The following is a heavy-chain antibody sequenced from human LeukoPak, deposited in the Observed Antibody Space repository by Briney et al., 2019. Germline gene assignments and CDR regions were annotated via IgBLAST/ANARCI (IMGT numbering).Heavy chain of an antibody. Sequence: PGGSLRLSCAASGFTFSSYAMSWVRQAPGKGLEWVSEISGSGSSTNYADSVKGRFTISRDNSKNTLYLQMNSLRAEDTAVYYCAKDQYSSIYYYDSSGYYNLYAFDIWGQGTMVTVSS. D-gene: IGHD3-22*01. CDR3: AKDQYSSIYYYDSSGYYNLYAFDI. CDR2: ISGSGSST. CDR1: GFTFSSYA. V-gene: IGHV3-23*01. J-gene: IGHJ3*02.